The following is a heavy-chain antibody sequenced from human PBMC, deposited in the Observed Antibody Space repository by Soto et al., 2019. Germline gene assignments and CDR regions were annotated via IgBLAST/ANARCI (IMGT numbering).Heavy chain of an antibody. D-gene: IGHD3-10*01. CDR1: GFTFSNYG. Sequence: GGSLRLSCAASGFTFSNYGMHWVRQAPGKGLEWVAVISYDGSNKYYADSVKGRFTISRDNSKNTLYLQINSLRAEDTAVYYCAGGKLTMLRGINYWGQGTLVTVSS. J-gene: IGHJ4*02. CDR2: ISYDGSNK. CDR3: AGGKLTMLRGINY. V-gene: IGHV3-30*03.